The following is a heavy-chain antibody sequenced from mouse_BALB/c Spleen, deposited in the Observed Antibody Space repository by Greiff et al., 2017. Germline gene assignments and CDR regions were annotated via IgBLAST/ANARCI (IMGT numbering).Heavy chain of an antibody. CDR2: ISSGGGNT. Sequence: EVQVVESGGGLVKPGGSLKLSCAASGFTFSSYTMSWVRQTPEKRLEWVATISSGGGNTYYPDSVKGRFTISRDNAKNNLYLQMSSLRSEDTALYYCARLGLRPFDYWGQGTTLTVSS. CDR3: ARLGLRPFDY. V-gene: IGHV5-9*03. D-gene: IGHD2-4*01. J-gene: IGHJ2*01. CDR1: GFTFSSYT.